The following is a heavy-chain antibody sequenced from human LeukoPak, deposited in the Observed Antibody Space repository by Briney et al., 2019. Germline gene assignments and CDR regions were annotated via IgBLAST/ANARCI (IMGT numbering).Heavy chain of an antibody. V-gene: IGHV3-23*01. D-gene: IGHD5-24*01. J-gene: IGHJ6*03. CDR1: GFTFSSYA. Sequence: PGGSLRLSCAASGFTFSSYATSWVRQAPGKGLEWVSVISASGATTYYADSVKGRFTISRDNSKNTLYLQMNSLRAEDTAVYYCAKGPGRLQSTPYYYYMDVWGKGTTVTVSS. CDR3: AKGPGRLQSTPYYYYMDV. CDR2: ISASGATT.